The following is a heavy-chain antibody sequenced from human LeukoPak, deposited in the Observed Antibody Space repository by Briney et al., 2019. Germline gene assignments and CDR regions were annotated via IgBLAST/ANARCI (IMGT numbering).Heavy chain of an antibody. CDR3: ARDYGGSSPFDY. D-gene: IGHD4-23*01. CDR2: ISSSDSTI. Sequence: PGGSLRLSCAASGFTFSSYEMHWVRQPPGKGLKWVSYISSSDSTIYYADSVKGRFTISRDNAKNSLYLQMNSLRAEDTAVYYCARDYGGSSPFDYWGQGTLVTVSS. V-gene: IGHV3-48*03. CDR1: GFTFSSYE. J-gene: IGHJ4*02.